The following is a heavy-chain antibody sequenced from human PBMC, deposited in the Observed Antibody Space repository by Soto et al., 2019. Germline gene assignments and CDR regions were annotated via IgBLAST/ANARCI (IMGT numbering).Heavy chain of an antibody. Sequence: GGSLRLSCAASGFTFSNAWMNWVRQAPGKGLEWVSRIKSKTDGGTTDYAAPVKGRFTISRDDSKNTLYLQMNSLKTEDTAVYYCTTERPALTIFGVVIPWFDPWGQGTLVTAPQ. D-gene: IGHD3-3*01. V-gene: IGHV3-15*07. J-gene: IGHJ5*02. CDR2: IKSKTDGGTT. CDR1: GFTFSNAW. CDR3: TTERPALTIFGVVIPWFDP.